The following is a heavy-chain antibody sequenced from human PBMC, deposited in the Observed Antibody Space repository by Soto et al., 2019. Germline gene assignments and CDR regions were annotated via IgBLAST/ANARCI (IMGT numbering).Heavy chain of an antibody. CDR2: IYFSGSA. Sequence: QVQLQESGPGLVKPSQTLSLTCTVSGGSISSGGYYWSWIRQHPGKGLEWIGYIYFSGSAYYNPSLKSRVTIAVDTSKNQFSLKLSSVTAADTAVYYCANYRGLLFDPWGQGTLVTVSS. J-gene: IGHJ5*02. D-gene: IGHD4-17*01. V-gene: IGHV4-31*03. CDR3: ANYRGLLFDP. CDR1: GGSISSGGYY.